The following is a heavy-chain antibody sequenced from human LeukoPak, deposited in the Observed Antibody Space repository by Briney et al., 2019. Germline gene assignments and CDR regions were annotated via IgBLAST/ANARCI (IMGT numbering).Heavy chain of an antibody. V-gene: IGHV4-34*01. CDR3: ARGPARGIAVTRY. J-gene: IGHJ4*02. D-gene: IGHD6-19*01. Sequence: ESSETLSLTCAVYGGSFSGYYWSWIRQPPGKGLEWIGEINHSGSTNYNPSLKSRVTISVDTSKNQFSLKLSSVTAADTAVYYCARGPARGIAVTRYWGQGTLVTVSS. CDR1: GGSFSGYY. CDR2: INHSGST.